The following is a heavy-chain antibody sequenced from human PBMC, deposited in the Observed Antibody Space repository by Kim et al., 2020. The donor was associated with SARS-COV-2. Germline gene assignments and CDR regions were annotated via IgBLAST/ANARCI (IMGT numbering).Heavy chain of an antibody. CDR2: IVVGSGNT. D-gene: IGHD4-17*01. V-gene: IGHV1-58*01. CDR1: GFTFTSSA. Sequence: SVKVSCKASGFTFTSSAVQWVRQARGQRLEWIGWIVVGSGNTNYAQKFQERVTITRDMSTSTAYMELSSLRSEDTAVYYCAALSTVDYNYGAFDIWGQGTMVTVSS. J-gene: IGHJ3*02. CDR3: AALSTVDYNYGAFDI.